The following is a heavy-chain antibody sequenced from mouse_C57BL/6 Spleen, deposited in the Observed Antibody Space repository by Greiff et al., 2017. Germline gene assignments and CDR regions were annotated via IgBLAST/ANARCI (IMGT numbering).Heavy chain of an antibody. CDR2: ISYDGSN. D-gene: IGHD4-1*01. V-gene: IGHV3-6*01. CDR3: ARWDWYFDV. J-gene: IGHJ1*03. Sequence: EVKLLESGPGLVKPSQSLSLSCSVTGYSITSGYYWNWIRQFPGNKLEWMGFISYDGSNNYNPSLKKRISITRDTSKNQFYLKLNSVTTEDTATYYCARWDWYFDVWGTGTTVTVSS. CDR1: GYSITSGYY.